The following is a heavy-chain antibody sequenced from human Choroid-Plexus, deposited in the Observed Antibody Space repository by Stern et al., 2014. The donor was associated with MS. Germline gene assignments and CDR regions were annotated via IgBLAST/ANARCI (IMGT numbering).Heavy chain of an antibody. CDR2: ISYDGSK. J-gene: IGHJ4*02. V-gene: IGHV3-30*18. D-gene: IGHD2/OR15-2a*01. CDR1: GFSFSSFG. Sequence: DQLVEPGGGVVQPGRPLRLSCAASGFSFSSFGMHWFRQAPGKGLEWVALISYDGSKDYADSVKGRFAISRDNSKNTLYLQMNSLRAEDTAVYYCAKDRQYLTFFFDFWGQGSLVTVSS. CDR3: AKDRQYLTFFFDF.